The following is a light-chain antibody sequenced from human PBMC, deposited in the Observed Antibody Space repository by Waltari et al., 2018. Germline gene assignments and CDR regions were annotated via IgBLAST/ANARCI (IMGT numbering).Light chain of an antibody. CDR1: QSVSSN. J-gene: IGKJ5*01. CDR2: EAS. V-gene: IGKV3-15*01. Sequence: DIVMTQSPDTLSVSLGDRATFSCRASQSVSSNLAWYQQKPGQAPRLLIYEASTRATSIPARFRGSGSGTDFTLTISSLQSEDSAVYYCQQYNHWPPITFGQGTRLEIK. CDR3: QQYNHWPPIT.